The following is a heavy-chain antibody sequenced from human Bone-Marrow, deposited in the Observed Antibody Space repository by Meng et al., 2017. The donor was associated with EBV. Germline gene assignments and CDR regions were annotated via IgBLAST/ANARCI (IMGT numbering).Heavy chain of an antibody. CDR1: GGTFSSYA. D-gene: IGHD1-26*01. J-gene: IGHJ4*02. Sequence: QVELVQAGAEVKKPGSSGKVSCKASGGTFSSYAISWVRQAPGQGLEWMGGIIPIFGTANYAQKFQGRVTITADESTSTAYMELSSLRSEDTAVYYCARVMIGSYYFDYWGQGTLVTVSS. CDR2: IIPIFGTA. CDR3: ARVMIGSYYFDY. V-gene: IGHV1-69*01.